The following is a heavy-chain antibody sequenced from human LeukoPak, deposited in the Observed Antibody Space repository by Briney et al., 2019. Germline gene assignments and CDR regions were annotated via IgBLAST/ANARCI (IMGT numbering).Heavy chain of an antibody. D-gene: IGHD3-22*01. CDR3: ARDPYDSSGYYYAPSDAFDI. J-gene: IGHJ3*02. V-gene: IGHV1-2*02. Sequence: ASVKVSCKASGYTFTGYYMHWVRQAPGQGLEWMGWINPNSGGTSYAQKFQGRVTMTRDTSISTAYMELSRLRSDDTAVYYCARDPYDSSGYYYAPSDAFDIWGQGTMVTVSS. CDR1: GYTFTGYY. CDR2: INPNSGGT.